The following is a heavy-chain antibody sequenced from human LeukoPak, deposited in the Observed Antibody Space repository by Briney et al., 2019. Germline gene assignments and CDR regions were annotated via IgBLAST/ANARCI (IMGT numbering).Heavy chain of an antibody. CDR1: GGSISSYY. V-gene: IGHV4-59*12. D-gene: IGHD3-10*01. CDR3: ARAPYYYGSGSYYP. Sequence: PSETLSLTCTVSGGSISSYYWSWIRQPPGKGLEWIGEIYHSGSTNYNPSLKSRVTISVDKSKNQFSLKLSSVTAADTAVYYCARAPYYYGSGSYYPWGQGTLVTVSS. CDR2: IYHSGST. J-gene: IGHJ5*02.